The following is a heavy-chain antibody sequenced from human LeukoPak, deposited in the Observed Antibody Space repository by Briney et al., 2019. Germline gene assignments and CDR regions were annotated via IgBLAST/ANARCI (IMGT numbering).Heavy chain of an antibody. CDR1: GGSFSGYY. CDR2: INHSGST. D-gene: IGHD5-24*01. Sequence: SETLSLTCAVYGGSFSGYYWSWIRQPPGKGLEWIGEINHSGSTSYNPSLKSRVAISVDTSKNQFSLKLSSVTAADTAVYYCARDGGGEGYNSYYYYYMDVWGKGTTVTISS. CDR3: ARDGGGEGYNSYYYYYMDV. J-gene: IGHJ6*03. V-gene: IGHV4-34*01.